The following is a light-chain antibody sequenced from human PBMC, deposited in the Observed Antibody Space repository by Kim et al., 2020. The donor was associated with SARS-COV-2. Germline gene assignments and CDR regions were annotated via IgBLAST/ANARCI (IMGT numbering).Light chain of an antibody. CDR3: NSRDISANHVV. J-gene: IGLJ2*01. CDR2: DKS. CDR1: SLRTYH. Sequence: SSELTQDPAVSVALGQTVRITCQGDSLRTYHASWHQQKPGQAPVLVIYDKSNRPSGIPDRFSCSSSGNTASLTITGAQAEDEADYYFNSRDISANHVVFG. V-gene: IGLV3-19*01.